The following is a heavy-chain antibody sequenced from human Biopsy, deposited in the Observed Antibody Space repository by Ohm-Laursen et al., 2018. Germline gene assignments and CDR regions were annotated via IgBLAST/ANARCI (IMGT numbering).Heavy chain of an antibody. Sequence: GSLRLSCAASGFTFNSHEMNWVRQAPGKGLEWVSIIYLDGNTYYTDSVKGRFTISRDNSKNALYLQMNSLRPADTAKYYCVRGRAYWGQGALATVSS. CDR2: IYLDGNT. CDR3: VRGRAY. CDR1: GFTFNSHE. V-gene: IGHV3-53*01. J-gene: IGHJ4*02.